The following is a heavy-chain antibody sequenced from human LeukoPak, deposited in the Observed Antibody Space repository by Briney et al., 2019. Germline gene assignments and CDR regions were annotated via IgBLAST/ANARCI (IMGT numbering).Heavy chain of an antibody. J-gene: IGHJ6*04. CDR1: GYTFTSYD. CDR2: INPSGDST. Sequence: ASVNVSCKASGYTFTSYDINWVRQAPGQGLEWMGIINPSGDSTSYAQKFQGRVTMTRDTSTSTVYMELSSLRSEDTAVYYCGREEEGQQLLDVWGKGTTVTVSS. V-gene: IGHV1-46*01. CDR3: GREEEGQQLLDV. D-gene: IGHD6-13*01.